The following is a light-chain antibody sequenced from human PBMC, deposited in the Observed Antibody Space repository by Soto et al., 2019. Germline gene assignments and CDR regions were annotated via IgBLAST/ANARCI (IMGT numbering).Light chain of an antibody. CDR2: AAS. CDR1: QSISSY. J-gene: IGKJ4*01. Sequence: DIQMTRSPSSLSASVGDRVTITCRASQSISSYLNWYQQKPGKAPKLLIYAASSLQSGVPSRFSGSGSGTDFTLTISSLQPEDFATYYCQQSYSRLLTFGGGTKVDIK. V-gene: IGKV1-39*01. CDR3: QQSYSRLLT.